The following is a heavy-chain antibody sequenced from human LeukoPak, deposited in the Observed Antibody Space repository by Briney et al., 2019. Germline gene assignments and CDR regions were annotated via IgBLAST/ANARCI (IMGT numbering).Heavy chain of an antibody. CDR1: GFTFSSYE. CDR2: ISSSGSTI. Sequence: GGSLRLSCAASGFTFSSYEMNWVRQAPGKGLEWVSYISSSGSTIYYADSVKGRFTISRDNAKNSLYLQMDSLRAEDTAVYYCARDRGWLRKADYWGQGTLVTVSS. J-gene: IGHJ4*02. D-gene: IGHD5-24*01. CDR3: ARDRGWLRKADY. V-gene: IGHV3-48*03.